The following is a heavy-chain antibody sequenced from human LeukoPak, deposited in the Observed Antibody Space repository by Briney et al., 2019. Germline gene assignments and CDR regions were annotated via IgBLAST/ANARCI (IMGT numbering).Heavy chain of an antibody. CDR3: ARDRPYDYYMDV. V-gene: IGHV3-23*01. CDR1: GFTFSSYG. CDR2: ISGSGGST. Sequence: PGGSLRLSCAASGFTFSSYGMSWVRQAPGKGLEWVSAISGSGGSTYYADSVKGRFTISRDNSKNTLYLQMNSLRAEDTAVYYCARDRPYDYYMDVWGKGTTVTVSS. J-gene: IGHJ6*03.